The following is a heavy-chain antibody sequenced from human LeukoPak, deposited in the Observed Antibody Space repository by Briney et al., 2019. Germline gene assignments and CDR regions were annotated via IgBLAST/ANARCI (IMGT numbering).Heavy chain of an antibody. Sequence: PGGSLRLSCAASGFTFSSYAMSWVRQAPGKGLEWVSAISGSGGSTYYADSVKGRFTISRDTSKNTLYLQMSSLRTEDTAVYYCAKQAESSGSHHYWGRGTLVTVSS. D-gene: IGHD3-22*01. CDR3: AKQAESSGSHHY. J-gene: IGHJ4*02. CDR1: GFTFSSYA. CDR2: ISGSGGST. V-gene: IGHV3-23*01.